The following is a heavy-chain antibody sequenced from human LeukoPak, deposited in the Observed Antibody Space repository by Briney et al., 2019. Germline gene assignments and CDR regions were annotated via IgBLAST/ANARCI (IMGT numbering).Heavy chain of an antibody. CDR2: IRSKAFGETA. J-gene: IGHJ4*02. CDR3: TRDRGSSTLGDY. CDR1: GFTLGDYA. D-gene: IGHD7-27*01. Sequence: GGSLRVSCTVSGFTLGDYAINWVRQAPGKGLEWVGFIRSKAFGETAEYAASVKGRFTISRDDSKSIAYLQMNSLKTEDTAVYYCTRDRGSSTLGDYWGQGTLVTVSS. V-gene: IGHV3-49*04.